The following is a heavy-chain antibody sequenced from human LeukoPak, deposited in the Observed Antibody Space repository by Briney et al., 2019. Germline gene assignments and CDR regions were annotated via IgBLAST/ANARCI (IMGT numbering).Heavy chain of an antibody. CDR3: ARVCTTVRYVDWLYGARSSRFDY. J-gene: IGHJ4*02. V-gene: IGHV1-2*02. CDR1: GYTFTGYY. Sequence: GASVKVSCKPSGYTFTGYYMHWVRQAPGPRLEWMGWINPNSGGTNYAQQSQGRVTRTSDTTNSPAYIELDTLSSDDTAVGHCARVCTTVRYVDWLYGARSSRFDYWDQGTLVTVSS. D-gene: IGHD3-9*01. CDR2: INPNSGGT.